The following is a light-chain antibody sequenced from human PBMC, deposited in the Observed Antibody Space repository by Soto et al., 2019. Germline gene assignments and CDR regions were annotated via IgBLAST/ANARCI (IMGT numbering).Light chain of an antibody. V-gene: IGKV3-15*01. CDR1: QSVSNN. CDR2: GAS. CDR3: QQYSDWPPFT. J-gene: IGKJ3*01. Sequence: EIVMTQSPATLSVSPGERANLSCRASQSVSNNLAWYQQKPGQPPRLLIYGASTRATGIPDRFSGSGSGTDFTLTISSLQSEDFALYYCQQYSDWPPFTFGPGTKVDIK.